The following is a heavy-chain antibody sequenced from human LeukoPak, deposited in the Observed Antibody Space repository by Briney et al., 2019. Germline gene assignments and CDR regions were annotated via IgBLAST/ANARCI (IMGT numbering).Heavy chain of an antibody. CDR1: GYTFTDYY. D-gene: IGHD4-11*01. V-gene: IGHV1-2*02. CDR3: ARDRDYSNTERGFDY. J-gene: IGHJ4*02. CDR2: INPNSGET. Sequence: ASVKVSCKTSGYTFTDYYIHWVRQAPGQGLEWMGWINPNSGETNSAQKFQGRVTMTEDTSISTAYMELRRVTSDDTAVYYCARDRDYSNTERGFDYWGQGTLVTVSS.